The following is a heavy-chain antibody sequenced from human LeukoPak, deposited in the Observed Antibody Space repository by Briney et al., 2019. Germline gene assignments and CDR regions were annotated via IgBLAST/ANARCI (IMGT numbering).Heavy chain of an antibody. D-gene: IGHD6-13*01. CDR2: ISYDGSNK. V-gene: IGHV3-30*04. Sequence: GGSLRLSCAAPGFTFSSYAMHWVRQAPGKGLEWVAVISYDGSNKYYADSVKGRFTISRDNSKNTLYLQMNSLRAEDTAVYYCARVGYSSSWYEGFDYWGQGTLVTVSS. CDR1: GFTFSSYA. CDR3: ARVGYSSSWYEGFDY. J-gene: IGHJ4*02.